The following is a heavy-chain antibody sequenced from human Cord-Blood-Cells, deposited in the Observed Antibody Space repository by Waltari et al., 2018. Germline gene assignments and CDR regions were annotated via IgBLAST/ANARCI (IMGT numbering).Heavy chain of an antibody. CDR2: INHSGST. J-gene: IGHJ6*02. D-gene: IGHD2-2*02. Sequence: QQWGAGLLKPSETLSLTCAVYGGYFSGYYWSWIRQLPGKGLEWLGEINHSGSTNYNPSLKTRVTISVDTSKYQFSLKLSSVTAADTAVYYCARGSVVVPAAIRFHYYYGMDVWGQGTPVTVSS. CDR3: ARGSVVVPAAIRFHYYYGMDV. V-gene: IGHV4-34*01. CDR1: GGYFSGYY.